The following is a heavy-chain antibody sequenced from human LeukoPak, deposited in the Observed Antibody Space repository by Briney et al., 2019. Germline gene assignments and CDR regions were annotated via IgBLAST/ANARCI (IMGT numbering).Heavy chain of an antibody. V-gene: IGHV3-48*03. D-gene: IGHD5-18*01. CDR2: ISIRSSTI. J-gene: IGHJ4*02. CDR3: ARERTSGYSYGCDY. Sequence: PGGSLRLSCAASGFTFSSYEMNWVRQAPGKGLEWISYISIRSSTIYYADSVKGRFTISRDDAANSLYLQMNSLRGEDTALYYWARERTSGYSYGCDYWGQGTLVTVSS. CDR1: GFTFSSYE.